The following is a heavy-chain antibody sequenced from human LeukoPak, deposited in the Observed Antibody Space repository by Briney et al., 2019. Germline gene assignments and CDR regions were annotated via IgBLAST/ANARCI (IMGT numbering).Heavy chain of an antibody. CDR3: ARDPSLSGYSYGHYYYGMDV. V-gene: IGHV3-21*01. Sequence: GGSLRLSCAASGFTFSSYSMNWVRQAPGKGLEWVSSISSSSSYIYYADSVKGRFTISRDNAKNSLYLQMNSLRAEDTAVYYCARDPSLSGYSYGHYYYGMDVWGQGTTVTVSS. J-gene: IGHJ6*02. D-gene: IGHD5-18*01. CDR1: GFTFSSYS. CDR2: ISSSSSYI.